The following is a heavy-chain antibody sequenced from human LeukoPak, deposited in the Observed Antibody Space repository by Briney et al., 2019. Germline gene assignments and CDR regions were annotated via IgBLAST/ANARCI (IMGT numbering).Heavy chain of an antibody. J-gene: IGHJ4*02. V-gene: IGHV1-18*01. D-gene: IGHD3-9*01. Sequence: ASVKVSCKASGYTFTSYGISWVRQAPGQGIEWMGWISAYNGNTNYAQKLQGRVTMTTDTSTSTAYMELRSLRSDDTAVYYCARDGQYYDILTGHDYWGQGTLVTVSS. CDR1: GYTFTSYG. CDR3: ARDGQYYDILTGHDY. CDR2: ISAYNGNT.